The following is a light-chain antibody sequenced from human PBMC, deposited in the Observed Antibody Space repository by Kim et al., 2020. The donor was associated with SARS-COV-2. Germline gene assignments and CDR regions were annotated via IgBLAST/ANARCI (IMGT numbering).Light chain of an antibody. Sequence: GDRVTITCRASQDIRNDLGWYQQKPGKAPELLIYAASSLQSGVPSRFAGSGSGTDFTLTISSLQPEDFAAYYCLQDYNYPYTFGQGTKLEI. CDR3: LQDYNYPYT. V-gene: IGKV1-6*01. CDR2: AAS. CDR1: QDIRND. J-gene: IGKJ2*01.